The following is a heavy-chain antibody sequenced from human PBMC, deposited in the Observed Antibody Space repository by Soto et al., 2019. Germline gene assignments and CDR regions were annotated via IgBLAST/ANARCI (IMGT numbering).Heavy chain of an antibody. D-gene: IGHD6-19*01. CDR1: GYTFSSYC. CDR3: ARDVPVDGIAAFDI. CDR2: IKQDGSEK. Sequence: PAWSLRLSCAASGYTFSSYCMTWVRQTQGKGLEWVANIKQDGSEKYYVDSVTGRFTISRDNAKNSLYLQMKSLRAEDMAVYYCARDVPVDGIAAFDIWGQGTMVTVSS. J-gene: IGHJ3*02. V-gene: IGHV3-7*05.